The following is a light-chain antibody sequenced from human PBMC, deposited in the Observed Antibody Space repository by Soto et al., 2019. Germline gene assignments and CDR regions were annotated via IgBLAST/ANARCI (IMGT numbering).Light chain of an antibody. CDR3: TSYTSISTYV. CDR1: SSDVGGYNH. Sequence: QSVLTQPASVSESPGQSITISCAGTSSDVGGYNHVSWHQQHAYKAPKLLIHEVSNRPSGFSNRFSVSKSGNTASLTISGLQAEDEADYYCTSYTSISTYVFGTGTKVTVL. CDR2: EVS. V-gene: IGLV2-14*01. J-gene: IGLJ1*01.